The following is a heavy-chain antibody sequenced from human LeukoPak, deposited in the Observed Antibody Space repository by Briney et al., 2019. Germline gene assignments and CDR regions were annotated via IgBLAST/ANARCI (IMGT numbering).Heavy chain of an antibody. D-gene: IGHD3-22*01. CDR3: ARRGITMIVVVYFDY. J-gene: IGHJ4*02. Sequence: SQTLSLTCILSGGSISSGIYYWSWIRQHPGKGLEWMGYIHYSGSTYYNPSLKSRLTISVDTSKNQFSLKLSSATAADTAVYYCARRGITMIVVVYFDYWGQGTLVTVSS. CDR2: IHYSGST. CDR1: GGSISSGIYY. V-gene: IGHV4-31*03.